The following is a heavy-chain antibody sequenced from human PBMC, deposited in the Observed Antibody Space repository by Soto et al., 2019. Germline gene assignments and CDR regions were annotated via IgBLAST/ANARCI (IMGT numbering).Heavy chain of an antibody. J-gene: IGHJ4*02. CDR3: ARLSRITFIVN. Sequence: QVRLVQSGAEVKSPGTSVKVSCQTSGYTFADYSMHWVRQAPGQGLEYMGNIDPSTGTSDSSQTVQGRISMTTGASTSTVYMELNNLRSGDTAVYYCARLSRITFIVNWGQGTLVTVSS. CDR2: IDPSTGTS. CDR1: GYTFADYS. D-gene: IGHD3-10*01. V-gene: IGHV1-46*04.